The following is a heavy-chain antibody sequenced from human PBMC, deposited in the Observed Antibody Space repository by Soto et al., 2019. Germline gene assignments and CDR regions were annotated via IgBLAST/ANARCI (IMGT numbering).Heavy chain of an antibody. J-gene: IGHJ4*02. Sequence: QVQLQESGPGLVKPSQTLSLTCTVSGGSISSVNYYWSWIRQPPDKGLEWIGHIYNGGSTYNNPSLWGRVTTAVYTSKSQFPLRVNAVRPAGTAVYYCTRGPAGDRVVYRVQGARVTVSS. D-gene: IGHD3-3*01. CDR3: TRGPAGDRVVY. V-gene: IGHV4-30-4*01. CDR1: GGSISSVNYY. CDR2: IYNGGST.